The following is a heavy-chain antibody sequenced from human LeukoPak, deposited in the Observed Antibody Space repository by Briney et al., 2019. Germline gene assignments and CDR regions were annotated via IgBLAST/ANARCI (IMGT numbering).Heavy chain of an antibody. Sequence: GGSLRLSCVASGFTFSSYWMSWVRQAPGKGLEWVANIKKDGREKYYVDSVKGRFTISRDNAKTSLYLQMNSLRAEDTAVYYCARDLSGVTGYTYGRGIDYWGQGTLVTVSS. CDR3: ARDLSGVTGYTYGRGIDY. V-gene: IGHV3-7*01. CDR2: IKKDGREK. D-gene: IGHD5-18*01. CDR1: GFTFSSYW. J-gene: IGHJ4*02.